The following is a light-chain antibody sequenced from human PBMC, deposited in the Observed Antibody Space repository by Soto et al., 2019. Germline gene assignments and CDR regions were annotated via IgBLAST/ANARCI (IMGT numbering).Light chain of an antibody. CDR3: QSADSSGTVV. CDR1: ALPKQY. J-gene: IGLJ2*01. Sequence: SYELTQPPSVSVSPGQTARITCSGGALPKQYAYWYQQKPGQAPVLVIYKDSERPSGIPERFSGSSSGTTVTLTISGVQAEDEADYYCQSADSSGTVVFGGGTKVTVL. V-gene: IGLV3-25*03. CDR2: KDS.